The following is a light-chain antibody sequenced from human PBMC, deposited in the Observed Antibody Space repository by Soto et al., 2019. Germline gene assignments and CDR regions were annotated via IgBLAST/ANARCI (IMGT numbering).Light chain of an antibody. CDR1: SSDVGGYNY. CDR2: EVS. J-gene: IGLJ1*01. V-gene: IGLV2-14*01. CDR3: CSYAGTYSFYV. Sequence: QSALTQPASVSGSPGQSITISCTGTSSDVGGYNYVSWYQQHPGKAPKLMIYEVSNRPSGVSNRFSGSKSGNTASLTISGLQAEDEADYYCCSYAGTYSFYVFGTGTKLTVL.